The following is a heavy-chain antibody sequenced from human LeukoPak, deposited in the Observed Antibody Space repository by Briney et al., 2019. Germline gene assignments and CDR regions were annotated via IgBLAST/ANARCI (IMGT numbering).Heavy chain of an antibody. V-gene: IGHV3-23*01. J-gene: IGHJ3*02. CDR3: AKDPSDYVGAFDI. CDR1: GFTFNNYP. D-gene: IGHD4-23*01. Sequence: GGSLRLSCAASGFTFNNYPMSWVRQALGKGLEWVSVIGSSGGSTHYADSVKGRFTISRDNSRNTLSLQMNSLRAEDTAVYYCAKDPSDYVGAFDIWGQGTMVSVSS. CDR2: IGSSGGST.